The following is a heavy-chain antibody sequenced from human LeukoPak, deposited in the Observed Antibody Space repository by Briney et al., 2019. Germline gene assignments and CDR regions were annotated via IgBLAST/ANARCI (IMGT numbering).Heavy chain of an antibody. Sequence: PGGSLRLSCAASGFTFSSYSMNWVRQAPGKGLEWVSVIYSGGSTYYADSVKGRFTISRDNSKNTLYLQMNSLRAEDTAVYYCARSRVPGYSSGWYFTSYYFDYWGQGTLVTVSS. CDR1: GFTFSSYS. CDR2: IYSGGST. V-gene: IGHV3-53*01. CDR3: ARSRVPGYSSGWYFTSYYFDY. D-gene: IGHD6-19*01. J-gene: IGHJ4*02.